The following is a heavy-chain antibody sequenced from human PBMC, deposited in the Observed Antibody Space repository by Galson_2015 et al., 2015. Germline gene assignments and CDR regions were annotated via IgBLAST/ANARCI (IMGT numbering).Heavy chain of an antibody. V-gene: IGHV5-51*01. Sequence: QSGAEVKKPGESLKISCKSSGYIFSNYWIGWVRQMPGKGLEWMGIIYPGDSETKYSPSFQGQVTISVDKSITTAYLQWSSLKASDSAMYFCTRQESSRGSWWGQGTLVTVSP. CDR3: TRQESSRGSW. CDR2: IYPGDSET. D-gene: IGHD3-10*01. CDR1: GYIFSNYW. J-gene: IGHJ4*02.